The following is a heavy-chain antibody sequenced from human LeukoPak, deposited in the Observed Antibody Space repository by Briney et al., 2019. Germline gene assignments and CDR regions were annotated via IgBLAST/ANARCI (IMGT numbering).Heavy chain of an antibody. Sequence: SETLSLTCTVSGGSISSYYWGWIRQPPGKGLEWIGSIYYSGSTYYNPSLKSRVTISVDTSKNQFSLKLSSVTAADTAVYYCARPYYDFWSGQKGWFDPWGQGTLVTVSS. D-gene: IGHD3-3*01. CDR1: GGSISSYY. J-gene: IGHJ5*02. V-gene: IGHV4-39*01. CDR3: ARPYYDFWSGQKGWFDP. CDR2: IYYSGST.